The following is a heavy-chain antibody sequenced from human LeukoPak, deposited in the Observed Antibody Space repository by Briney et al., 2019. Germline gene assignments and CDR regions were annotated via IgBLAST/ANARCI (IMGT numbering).Heavy chain of an antibody. CDR3: ARSITMIVVVITPDAFDI. D-gene: IGHD3-22*01. CDR1: GGSICSGDYY. V-gene: IGHV4-30-4*08. CDR2: IYYSGST. J-gene: IGHJ3*02. Sequence: NPSQTLSLTCTVSGGSICSGDYYWSWIRQPPGKGLEWIGYIYYSGSTYYNPSLKSRVTISVDTSKNQFSLKLSSVTAADTAVYYCARSITMIVVVITPDAFDIWGQGTMVTVSS.